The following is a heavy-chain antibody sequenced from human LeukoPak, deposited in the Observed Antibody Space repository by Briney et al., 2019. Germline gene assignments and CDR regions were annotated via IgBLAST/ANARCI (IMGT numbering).Heavy chain of an antibody. D-gene: IGHD3-22*01. V-gene: IGHV3-7*01. CDR2: IKKDGSEK. CDR1: GFTFSSYW. CDR3: ARDRYYYDSSGYYALGY. Sequence: GGSLRLSCAASGFTFSSYWMSWVRQAPGKGLEWVANIKKDGSEKYYVDSVKGRFTIFRDNAKNSLYLQMNSLRAEDTAVYYCARDRYYYDSSGYYALGYWGQGTLVTVSS. J-gene: IGHJ4*02.